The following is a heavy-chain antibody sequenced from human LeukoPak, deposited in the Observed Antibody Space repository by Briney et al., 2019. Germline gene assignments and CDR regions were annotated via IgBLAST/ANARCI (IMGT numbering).Heavy chain of an antibody. CDR1: DYTYTSYG. CDR3: ARSYSGYSYGQGY. CDR2: ISAYNGNT. J-gene: IGHJ4*02. Sequence: ASVKVSCKASDYTYTSYGISWVRQAPGQGLEWRGWISAYNGNTNYAQKLQGRVTMATDTSTCTAYMELRSLRSDDTAVYYCARSYSGYSYGQGYWGQGTLVTVSS. D-gene: IGHD5-18*01. V-gene: IGHV1-18*04.